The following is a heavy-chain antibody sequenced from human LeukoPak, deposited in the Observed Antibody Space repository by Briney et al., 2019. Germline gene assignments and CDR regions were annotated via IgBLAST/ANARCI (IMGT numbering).Heavy chain of an antibody. V-gene: IGHV3-30*01. CDR1: GFTFSSYA. CDR2: ISYDGSNK. D-gene: IGHD6-13*01. CDR3: ARDFFPSSSWNYFDY. J-gene: IGHJ4*02. Sequence: HPGRSLRLSCAASGFTFSSYAMHWVRLAPGKGLEWVAVISYDGSNKYYADSVKGRFTISRDNSKNTLYLQMNSLRAEDTAVYYCARDFFPSSSWNYFDYWGQGTLVTVSS.